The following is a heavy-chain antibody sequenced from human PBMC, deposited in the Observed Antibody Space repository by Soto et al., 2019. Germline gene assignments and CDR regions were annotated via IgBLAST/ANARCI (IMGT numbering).Heavy chain of an antibody. V-gene: IGHV3-74*01. D-gene: IGHD1-1*01. J-gene: IGHJ4*02. CDR1: GFNLGSYW. Sequence: PGGSLRLSCAASGFNLGSYWMHWVRQAPGKGLVWVSRINDYGTTINYAESVEGRFTISRDDAKSDVYHQMNNLRAEDTAVYYCARGGLDPFDYWGQGALVTVSS. CDR3: ARGGLDPFDY. CDR2: INDYGTTI.